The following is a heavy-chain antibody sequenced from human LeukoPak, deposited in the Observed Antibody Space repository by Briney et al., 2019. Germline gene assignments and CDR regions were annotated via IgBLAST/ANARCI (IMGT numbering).Heavy chain of an antibody. CDR3: ARDTQTKDYYDSSGYYFDY. CDR1: GGSISSSNW. CDR2: IYHSGST. Sequence: PSGTLPLTCAVSGGSISSSNWWSWVRQPPGKGLEWIGEIYHSGSTNYNPSLKSRVTISVDKSKNQFSLKLSSVTAADTAVYYCARDTQTKDYYDSSGYYFDYWGQGTLVTVSS. V-gene: IGHV4-4*02. J-gene: IGHJ4*02. D-gene: IGHD3-22*01.